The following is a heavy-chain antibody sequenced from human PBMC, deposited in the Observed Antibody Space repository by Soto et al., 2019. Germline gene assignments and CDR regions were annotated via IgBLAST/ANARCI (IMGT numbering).Heavy chain of an antibody. J-gene: IGHJ6*02. D-gene: IGHD2-8*01. V-gene: IGHV1-18*01. CDR1: GYTFSRYG. CDR3: AKNGQPPYYYYGMDV. Sequence: GASVKVSCKASGYTFSRYGISWVRQALGQGLEWMGWISGYNGDTKYAQKVQGRVTMTIDTSTYTAYMELRSLTSDDTAIYYCAKNGQPPYYYYGMDVWGQGTTVTVSS. CDR2: ISGYNGDT.